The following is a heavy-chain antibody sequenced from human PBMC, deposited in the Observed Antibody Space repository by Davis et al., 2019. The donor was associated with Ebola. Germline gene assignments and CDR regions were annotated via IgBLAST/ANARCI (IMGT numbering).Heavy chain of an antibody. CDR1: GYTFTSYG. V-gene: IGHV1-18*04. J-gene: IGHJ4*02. CDR2: ISAYNGNT. CDR3: ARSITMIVVGYFDY. Sequence: ASVKVSCKASGYTFTSYGISWVRQAPGQGLEWMGWISAYNGNTNYAQKLQGRVTMTTDTSTSTAYMELRSLRSDDTAVYYCARSITMIVVGYFDYWGQGTLVTVSS. D-gene: IGHD3-22*01.